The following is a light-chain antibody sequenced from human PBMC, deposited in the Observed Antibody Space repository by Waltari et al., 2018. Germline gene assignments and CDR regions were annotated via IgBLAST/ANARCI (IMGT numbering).Light chain of an antibody. CDR1: RSAVGGYNY. V-gene: IGLV2-14*01. Sequence: QSALPQPASVSGSPGQSITISCTGTRSAVGGYNYVSWYQQHPGKAPKLMIYEVSNRPSGVSNRFSGSKSGNTASLTISGLQAEDEADYYCSSYTSSTSVVFGGGTKLTVL. CDR2: EVS. CDR3: SSYTSSTSVV. J-gene: IGLJ2*01.